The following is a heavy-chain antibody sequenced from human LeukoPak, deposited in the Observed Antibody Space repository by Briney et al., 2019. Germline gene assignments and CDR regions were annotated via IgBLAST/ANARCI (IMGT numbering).Heavy chain of an antibody. J-gene: IGHJ4*02. D-gene: IGHD1-26*01. CDR3: ARVYSGSYHY. CDR2: IYYSGGT. Sequence: SETLSLTCTVSGGSISSYYRSWIRQPPGKGLEWIGYIYYSGGTNYNPSLKSRITISVDTSKNQFSLKLSSVTAADTAVYYCARVYSGSYHYWGQGTLVTVSS. V-gene: IGHV4-59*01. CDR1: GGSISSYY.